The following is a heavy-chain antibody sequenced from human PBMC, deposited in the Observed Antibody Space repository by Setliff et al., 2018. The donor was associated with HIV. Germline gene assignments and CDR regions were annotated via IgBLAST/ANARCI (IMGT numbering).Heavy chain of an antibody. V-gene: IGHV3-48*03. CDR2: ISSSGTTI. D-gene: IGHD3-3*01. Sequence: PGGSLRLSCAASGFTFRSYEMNWVRQAPGKGLEWVSYISSSGTTIYYADSVKGRFTISRDNAKNSLYLQMNSLTAEDTAVYYCARDVSWRVRTYIDYWGQGALVTVSS. CDR1: GFTFRSYE. CDR3: ARDVSWRVRTYIDY. J-gene: IGHJ4*02.